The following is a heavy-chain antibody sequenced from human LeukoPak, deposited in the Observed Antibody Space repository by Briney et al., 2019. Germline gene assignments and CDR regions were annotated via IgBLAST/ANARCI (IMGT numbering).Heavy chain of an antibody. CDR2: IYYSGST. J-gene: IGHJ6*02. V-gene: IGHV4-30-4*01. D-gene: IGHD2-15*01. Sequence: SETLSLTCTVSGGSISSGDYYWSWIRQPPGKGLEWIGYIYYSGSTYYNPSLKSRVTISVGTSKNQFSLKLSSVTAADTAVYYCARVIVGDCSGGSCYGGGYYYYGMDVWGQGTTVTVSS. CDR1: GGSISSGDYY. CDR3: ARVIVGDCSGGSCYGGGYYYYGMDV.